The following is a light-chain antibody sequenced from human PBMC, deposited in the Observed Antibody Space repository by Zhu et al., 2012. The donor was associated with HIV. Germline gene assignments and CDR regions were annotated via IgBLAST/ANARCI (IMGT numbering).Light chain of an antibody. Sequence: IVLTQSPATLSLSPGERATVSCRASRSVSSFLAWYQQKPGQAPRLLIYDASKRAAGIPPRFSGSGSGIDFTLTISSLEPEDFALYYCQQRSNWPLTFGGGTKVEIK. V-gene: IGKV3-11*01. CDR3: QQRSNWPLT. CDR1: RSVSSF. CDR2: DAS. J-gene: IGKJ4*01.